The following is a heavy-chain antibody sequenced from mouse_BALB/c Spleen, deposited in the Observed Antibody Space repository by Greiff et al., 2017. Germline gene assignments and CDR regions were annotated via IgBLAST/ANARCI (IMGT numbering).Heavy chain of an antibody. CDR1: GFAFSRYW. CDR2: INPDSSTI. CDR3: ARARLMITNYYAMDY. D-gene: IGHD2-4*01. J-gene: IGHJ4*01. V-gene: IGHV4-1*02. Sequence: EVKVIESGGGLVQPGGSLKLSCAASGFAFSRYWMSWVRQAPGKGLEWIGEINPDSSTINYTPSLKDKFIISRDNAKNTLYLQMSKVRSEDTALYYCARARLMITNYYAMDYWGQGTSVTVSS.